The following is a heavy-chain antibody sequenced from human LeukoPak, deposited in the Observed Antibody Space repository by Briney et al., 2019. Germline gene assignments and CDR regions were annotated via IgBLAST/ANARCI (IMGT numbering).Heavy chain of an antibody. V-gene: IGHV1-2*02. Sequence: ASVKVSCXASGYTFTGYYMHWVRLAPGQGLEWMGWINPNSGGTNYAQKFQGRVTMTRDTSISTPYMELSRLRSDDTAVYYCARKSYIVVVPAAIRGGDAFDIWGQGTMVTVSS. D-gene: IGHD2-2*02. CDR2: INPNSGGT. CDR3: ARKSYIVVVPAAIRGGDAFDI. J-gene: IGHJ3*02. CDR1: GYTFTGYY.